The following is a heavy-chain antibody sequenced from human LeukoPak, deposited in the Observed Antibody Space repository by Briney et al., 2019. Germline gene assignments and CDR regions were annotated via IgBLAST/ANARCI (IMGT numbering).Heavy chain of an antibody. CDR3: ARGEVPAAINYFDY. D-gene: IGHD2-2*01. Sequence: PSETLSLTXAVSGYSISSGYYWGWIRQPPGKGLEWIGSIYHSGSTYYNPSLKSRVTISVDTSKNQFSLKLSSVTAADTAVYYCARGEVPAAINYFDYWGQGTLVTVSS. J-gene: IGHJ4*02. V-gene: IGHV4-38-2*01. CDR2: IYHSGST. CDR1: GYSISSGYY.